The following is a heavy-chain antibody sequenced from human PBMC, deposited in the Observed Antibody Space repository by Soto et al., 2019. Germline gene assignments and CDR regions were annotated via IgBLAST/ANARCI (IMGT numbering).Heavy chain of an antibody. V-gene: IGHV1-18*04. Sequence: ASVKVSCKASGYTFTSYGISWVRQAPGQGLEWMGWISAYNGNTNYAQKLQGRVTMTTDTSTSTAYMELRSLRSDDTAVYYCARAASVTDHGEVDPWGQGTLVTVSS. J-gene: IGHJ5*02. CDR3: ARAASVTDHGEVDP. D-gene: IGHD4-17*01. CDR2: ISAYNGNT. CDR1: GYTFTSYG.